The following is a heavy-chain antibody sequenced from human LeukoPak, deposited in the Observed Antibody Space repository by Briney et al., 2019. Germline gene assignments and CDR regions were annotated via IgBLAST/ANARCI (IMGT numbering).Heavy chain of an antibody. J-gene: IGHJ4*02. D-gene: IGHD2-2*01. CDR2: IYYTGST. CDR1: GGSLDRYY. CDR3: ARVYQSAEYYFDY. Sequence: PSETLSLTCTVSGGSLDRYYWSWIRQPPGKGLEWIGYIYYTGSTEYHPSLKSRVTISLDTSKNQFSLKLTSVTAADTAVYYCARVYQSAEYYFDYWGQGNLVSVSS. V-gene: IGHV4-59*01.